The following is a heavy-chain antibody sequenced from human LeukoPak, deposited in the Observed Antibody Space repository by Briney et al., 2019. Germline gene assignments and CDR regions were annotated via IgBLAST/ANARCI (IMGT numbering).Heavy chain of an antibody. D-gene: IGHD5-18*01. J-gene: IGHJ4*02. CDR3: ARAPDTAMVAFDY. V-gene: IGHV3-21*01. CDR1: GLIVSNNY. CDR2: VTSSSTYV. Sequence: GGSLRLSCAASGLIVSNNYMNWVRLAPGKGLEWVSSVTSSSTYVYYGDSVKGRFTISRDNAKNLLHLQMNSLRGEDTAVYYCARAPDTAMVAFDYWGQGTLVTVSS.